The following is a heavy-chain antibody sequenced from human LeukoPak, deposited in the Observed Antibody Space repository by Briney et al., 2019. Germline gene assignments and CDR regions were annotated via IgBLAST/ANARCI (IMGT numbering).Heavy chain of an antibody. V-gene: IGHV3-21*01. D-gene: IGHD6-13*01. CDR3: ARDLEQQLWD. Sequence: GGSLKLSCSASGSSFSNYPMHWVRQAPGKGLEWVSSISSSSSYIYYADSVKGRFTISRDNAKNSLYLQMNSLRAEDTAVYYCARDLEQQLWDWGQGTLVTVSS. CDR1: GSSFSNYP. CDR2: ISSSSSYI. J-gene: IGHJ4*02.